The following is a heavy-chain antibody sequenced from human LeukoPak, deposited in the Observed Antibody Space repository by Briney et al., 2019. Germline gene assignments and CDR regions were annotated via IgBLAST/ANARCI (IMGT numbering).Heavy chain of an antibody. V-gene: IGHV3-30*18. CDR1: GFTFSGYG. CDR2: ISYDGSNK. J-gene: IGHJ4*02. Sequence: GGSLRLSCAASGFTFSGYGMHWVRQAPGKGLEWVAVISYDGSNKYYADSVKGRFTISRDNSKNTLYLQMNSLRAEDTAVYYCAKVRWDNSGWYYLDNWGQGTLVTVSS. CDR3: AKVRWDNSGWYYLDN. D-gene: IGHD6-19*01.